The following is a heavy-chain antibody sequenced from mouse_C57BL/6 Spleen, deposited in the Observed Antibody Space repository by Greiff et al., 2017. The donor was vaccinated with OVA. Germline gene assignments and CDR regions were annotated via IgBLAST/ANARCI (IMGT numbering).Heavy chain of an antibody. CDR1: GYTFTSYW. Sequence: VQLQQSGTVLARPGASVKMSCKTSGYTFTSYWMHWVKQRPGQGLEWIGAIYPGNSDTSYNQKFKGKAKLTAVTSASTAYMELSILTNEDSAVYYCTRYTMITTGYFDYWGQGTTLTVSS. CDR2: IYPGNSDT. V-gene: IGHV1-5*01. D-gene: IGHD2-4*01. CDR3: TRYTMITTGYFDY. J-gene: IGHJ2*01.